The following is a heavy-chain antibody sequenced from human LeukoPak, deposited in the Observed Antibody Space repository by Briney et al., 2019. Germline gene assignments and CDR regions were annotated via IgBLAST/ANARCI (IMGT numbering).Heavy chain of an antibody. J-gene: IGHJ4*02. V-gene: IGHV3-64*01. CDR3: ARQTGSGLFILP. Sequence: PGGSLRLSCAASGFTFSTYGMHWVRQASGKGLEYVSAISSNGGSTYYANSVKGRFTISRDNSKNTLYLQMGSLRAEDTAVYYCARQTGSGLFILPGGQGTLVTVSS. D-gene: IGHD3/OR15-3a*01. CDR2: ISSNGGST. CDR1: GFTFSTYG.